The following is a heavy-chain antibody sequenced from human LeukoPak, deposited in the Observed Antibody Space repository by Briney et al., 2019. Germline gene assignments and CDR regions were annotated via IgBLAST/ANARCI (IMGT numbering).Heavy chain of an antibody. J-gene: IGHJ4*02. CDR3: AKGYRRSYDY. Sequence: PGGSLRLSCVASGFTFNSYAMTWVRQAPEKGLEWVSSIIDSGISIYYGDSVKGRFTISRDNSKNTLYLQMNSLRAEDTPVYDCAKGYRRSYDYWGQGTLVTVSS. CDR2: IIDSGISI. V-gene: IGHV3-23*01. CDR1: GFTFNSYA. D-gene: IGHD1-26*01.